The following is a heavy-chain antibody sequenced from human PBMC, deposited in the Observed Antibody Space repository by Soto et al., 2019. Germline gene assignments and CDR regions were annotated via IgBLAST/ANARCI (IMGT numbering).Heavy chain of an antibody. D-gene: IGHD3-10*01. Sequence: EVQLVDSGGNLVQPGGSLRLSCAASGFSVSSDYMSWVRQAPGKGLEWVSVIYTAGGTSYADSVKGRFTISRDNSKNTLDLQMNSLRAEDTAVYYCARGGGFDPWGQGTLVTVSS. CDR3: ARGGGFDP. J-gene: IGHJ5*02. CDR1: GFSVSSDY. CDR2: IYTAGGT. V-gene: IGHV3-66*01.